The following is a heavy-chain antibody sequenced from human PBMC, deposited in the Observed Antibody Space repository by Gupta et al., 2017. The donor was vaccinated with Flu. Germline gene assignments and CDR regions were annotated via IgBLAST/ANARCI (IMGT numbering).Heavy chain of an antibody. Sequence: EVQLVESGGDLVQPGGSLRLSCAASGFSFSSYDMHWVRQVVGKGLEWVSGIRSAGDTYSSASVKGRFIISREDSRKSLYLQMNSLIAEDTAVYFCAREGRTGNFDHWGQGTLVTVSS. V-gene: IGHV3-13*04. CDR3: AREGRTGNFDH. J-gene: IGHJ4*02. CDR1: GFSFSSYD. D-gene: IGHD3/OR15-3a*01. CDR2: IRSAGDT.